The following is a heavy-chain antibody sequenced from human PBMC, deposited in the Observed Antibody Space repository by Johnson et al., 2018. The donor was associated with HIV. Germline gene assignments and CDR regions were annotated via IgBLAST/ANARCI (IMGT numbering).Heavy chain of an antibody. J-gene: IGHJ3*02. Sequence: VQLVESGGGLLQPGRSLRLSCAASGFTFDDYAMHWVRQAPGKGLAWVSGISWNSGSIGSADSVKGRFTIARDNAKNSLYRQMNRLRAEDTALYYCAKDSRRAAAGRIGLCAFDIWGQGTMVTVSS. D-gene: IGHD6-13*01. CDR2: ISWNSGSI. CDR3: AKDSRRAAAGRIGLCAFDI. CDR1: GFTFDDYA. V-gene: IGHV3-9*01.